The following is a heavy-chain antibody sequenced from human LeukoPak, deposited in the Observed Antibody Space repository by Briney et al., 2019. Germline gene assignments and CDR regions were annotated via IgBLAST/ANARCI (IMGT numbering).Heavy chain of an antibody. Sequence: SETLSLTCAVSGYSISSGYYWGWIRQPPGKRLEWIGSIYHSGSTYYNPSLKSRVTISVDTSKNQFSLKLSSVTAADTAVYYCARQGSSTSRDAFDIWGQGTMVTVSS. J-gene: IGHJ3*02. CDR3: ARQGSSTSRDAFDI. D-gene: IGHD2-2*01. CDR2: IYHSGST. CDR1: GYSISSGYY. V-gene: IGHV4-38-2*01.